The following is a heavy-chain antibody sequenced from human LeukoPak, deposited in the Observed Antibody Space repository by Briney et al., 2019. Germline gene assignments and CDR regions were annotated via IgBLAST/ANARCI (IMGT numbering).Heavy chain of an antibody. CDR1: GFTFSSYA. CDR3: VKTMTKWFFDY. CDR2: ITSGGGTT. J-gene: IGHJ4*02. V-gene: IGHV3-23*01. Sequence: QAGGSLRLSCAASGFTFSSYAMTWVRQPPGKGLEWVSAITSGGGTTNYADSVKGRFTISRDNSKNTLYLQMNSLRAEDTAVYYCVKTMTKWFFDYWGQGTLVTVSS. D-gene: IGHD4-17*01.